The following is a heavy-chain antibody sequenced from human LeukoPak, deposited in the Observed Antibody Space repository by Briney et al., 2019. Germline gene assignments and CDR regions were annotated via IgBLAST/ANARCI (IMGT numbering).Heavy chain of an antibody. D-gene: IGHD3-10*01. J-gene: IGHJ4*02. CDR2: IYTSGST. Sequence: SETLSLTCTVSGGSISSYYWSWIRQPAGKGLEWIGRIYTSGSTNYNPSLKSRVTISIDTSKNQFSLKLSSVTAADTAVYYCARGLWFGDENPPYFDYWGQGTLVTVSS. CDR3: ARGLWFGDENPPYFDY. V-gene: IGHV4-4*07. CDR1: GGSISSYY.